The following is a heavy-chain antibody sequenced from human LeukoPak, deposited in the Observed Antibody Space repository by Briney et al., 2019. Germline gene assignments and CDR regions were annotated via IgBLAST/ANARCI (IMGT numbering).Heavy chain of an antibody. J-gene: IGHJ3*02. V-gene: IGHV3-23*01. D-gene: IGHD3-22*01. CDR3: AKDRNYYDSSGYYPDAFDI. CDR1: GFTFSSYA. Sequence: GGSLRLSCAASGFTFSSYAMSWVRQGPGKGLEWVSAISGSGGSTYYADSVKGRFTISRDNSKNTLYLQMNSLRAEDTAVYYCAKDRNYYDSSGYYPDAFDIWGQGTMVTVSS. CDR2: ISGSGGST.